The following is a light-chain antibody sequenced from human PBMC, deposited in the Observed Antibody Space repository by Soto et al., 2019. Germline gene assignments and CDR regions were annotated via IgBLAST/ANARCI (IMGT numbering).Light chain of an antibody. J-gene: IGLJ1*01. CDR3: SSYTTSSTYV. CDR1: GSDVGYYNY. CDR2: EVS. Sequence: QSALTQPASVSGSPGQSITISCTGTGSDVGYYNYVSWYRQHPGTAPKLMIYEVSNRPSGVSNRFSGSKSGNTASLTISGLQAADEADYYCSSYTTSSTYVFGTGTKLTVL. V-gene: IGLV2-14*01.